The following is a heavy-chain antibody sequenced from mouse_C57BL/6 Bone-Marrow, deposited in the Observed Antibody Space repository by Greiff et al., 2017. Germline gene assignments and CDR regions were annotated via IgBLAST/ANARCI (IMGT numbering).Heavy chain of an antibody. CDR3: AISDYCSSFDY. V-gene: IGHV1-53*01. CDR2: INPSNGGT. J-gene: IGHJ2*01. D-gene: IGHD1-1*01. CDR1: GYTFTSYW. Sequence: VQLQQPGTELVKPGASVKLSCKASGYTFTSYWMHWVKQRPGQGLEWIGNINPSNGGTNYNEKFKSKATLTVDKSYSTAYMQRSSLTSEDAAVYYCAISDYCSSFDYWGQGTTLTVSS.